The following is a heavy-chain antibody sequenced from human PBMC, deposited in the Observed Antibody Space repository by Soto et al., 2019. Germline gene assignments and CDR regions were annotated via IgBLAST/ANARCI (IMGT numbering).Heavy chain of an antibody. Sequence: GGSLRLSCEASGFTFTNYAINWVRQAPGKGLEWVSAIHGSARDTFYKDPVRGRFTISRDNFKNTVFLQMNSLRDEDTALYFCARENKFGGLLTLDYWGQGALVTVSS. CDR3: ARENKFGGLLTLDY. CDR1: GFTFTNYA. CDR2: IHGSARDT. J-gene: IGHJ4*02. V-gene: IGHV3-23*01. D-gene: IGHD3-10*01.